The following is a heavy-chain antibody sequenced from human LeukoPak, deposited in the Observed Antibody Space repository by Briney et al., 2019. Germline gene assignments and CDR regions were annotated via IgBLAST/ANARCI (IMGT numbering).Heavy chain of an antibody. CDR1: GYSISSGYY. CDR3: ARTTEGCCRGGSCYYYYYYMDV. V-gene: IGHV4-38-2*02. CDR2: ISHSGST. D-gene: IGHD2-15*01. Sequence: SETLSLTCTVSGYSISSGYYWGWIRQPPGKGLKWIGSISHSGSTYYNPSLKSRVTISVDTSKNQFSLKLSSVTAADTAVYYCARTTEGCCRGGSCYYYYYYMDVWGKGTTVTVSS. J-gene: IGHJ6*03.